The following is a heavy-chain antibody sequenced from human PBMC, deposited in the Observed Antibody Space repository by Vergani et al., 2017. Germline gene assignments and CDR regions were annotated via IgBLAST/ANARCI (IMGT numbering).Heavy chain of an antibody. D-gene: IGHD6-19*01. CDR1: GFTFSSYG. CDR3: AXVGYSSGSRYYYYYMDV. V-gene: IGHV3-30*18. CDR2: ISYDGSNK. J-gene: IGHJ6*03. Sequence: VQLVESGGGVVQPGRSLRLSCAASGFTFSSYGMHWVRQAPGKGLEWVAVISYDGSNKYYADSVKGRFTISRDNSKNTLYLQMNSLRAEDTAVYYCAXVGYSSGSRYYYYYMDVWGKGTTVTVSS.